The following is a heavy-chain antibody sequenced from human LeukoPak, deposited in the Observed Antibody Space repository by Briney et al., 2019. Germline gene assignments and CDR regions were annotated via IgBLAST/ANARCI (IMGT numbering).Heavy chain of an antibody. CDR1: GYTFSSYG. J-gene: IGHJ4*02. CDR2: ISGYNGNT. D-gene: IGHD6-19*01. Sequence: ASVKVSCKASGYTFSSYGISWVRQAPGQGLEWMGWISGYNGNTNYPQKLQGRVTMTRNTSISTAYMELSSLRSEDTAVYYCARGVEQWLAVDYWGQGTLVTVSS. V-gene: IGHV1-18*01. CDR3: ARGVEQWLAVDY.